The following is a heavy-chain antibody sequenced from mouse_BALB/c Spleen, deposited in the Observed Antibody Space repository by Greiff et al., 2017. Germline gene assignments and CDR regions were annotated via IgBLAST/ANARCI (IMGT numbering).Heavy chain of an antibody. J-gene: IGHJ2*01. CDR2: IDPENGDT. V-gene: IGHV14-4*02. CDR1: GFNIKDYY. D-gene: IGHD2-2*01. CDR3: NARGGYDSGGYFDY. Sequence: VQLQQSGAELVRSGASVKLSCTASGFNIKDYYMHWVKQRPEQGLEWIGWIDPENGDTEYAPKFQGKATMTADTSSNTAYLQLSSLTSEDTAVYYWNARGGYDSGGYFDYWGQGTTLTVSS.